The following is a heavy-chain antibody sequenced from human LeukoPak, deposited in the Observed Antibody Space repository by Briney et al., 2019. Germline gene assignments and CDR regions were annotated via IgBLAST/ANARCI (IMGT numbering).Heavy chain of an antibody. CDR2: IDSDGSST. D-gene: IGHD1-1*01. CDR3: ASSYRLENDY. CDR1: GFTFSSYW. J-gene: IGHJ4*02. Sequence: GGSLRLSCAASGFTFSSYWMHWVRQAPGKGLAWVSRIDSDGSSTTYADSVKGRFTISRDNAKNTLYLQMNSLRAEDTAVYYCASSYRLENDYWGQGTLVTVSS. V-gene: IGHV3-74*01.